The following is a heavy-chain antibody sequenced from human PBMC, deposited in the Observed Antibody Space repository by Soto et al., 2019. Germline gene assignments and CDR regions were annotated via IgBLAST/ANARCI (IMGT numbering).Heavy chain of an antibody. Sequence: SETLSLTCAVSGGSISSGGYSWSWIRQPPGKGLEWIGYIYHSGSTYYNPSLKSRVTISVDRSKNQFSLKLSSVTAADTAVYYCARSRGGDPYYFDYWGQGTLVTVSS. V-gene: IGHV4-30-2*01. D-gene: IGHD4-17*01. CDR1: GGSISSGGYS. CDR2: IYHSGST. CDR3: ARSRGGDPYYFDY. J-gene: IGHJ4*02.